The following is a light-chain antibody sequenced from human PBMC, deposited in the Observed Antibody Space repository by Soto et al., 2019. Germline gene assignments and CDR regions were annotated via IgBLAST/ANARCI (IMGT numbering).Light chain of an antibody. Sequence: QSALTQPPSASGSPGQSVAISCTGTSSDVGGYNYVSWYQQHPGKAPKLMIYEVNKRPSGVPDRFSGSKSGNTASLTVSGLQAEDEADYYCSSDRSTNSWVFGGGTKVTVL. CDR3: SSDRSTNSWV. J-gene: IGLJ3*02. CDR1: SSDVGGYNY. CDR2: EVN. V-gene: IGLV2-8*01.